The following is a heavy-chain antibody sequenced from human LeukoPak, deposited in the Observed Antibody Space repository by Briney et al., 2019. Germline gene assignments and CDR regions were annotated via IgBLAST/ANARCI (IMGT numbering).Heavy chain of an antibody. Sequence: GGSLRLSCAASVYTFHLYAMYWGRLAPGKGLEWVSPITGDGRSTYYADSVKGRFTISRDNSKNSLYLQMNSLRTEDTALYYCAKRSYDSSGSTDWGQGTLVTVSS. J-gene: IGHJ4*02. CDR2: ITGDGRST. V-gene: IGHV3-43*02. CDR1: VYTFHLYA. CDR3: AKRSYDSSGSTD. D-gene: IGHD3-22*01.